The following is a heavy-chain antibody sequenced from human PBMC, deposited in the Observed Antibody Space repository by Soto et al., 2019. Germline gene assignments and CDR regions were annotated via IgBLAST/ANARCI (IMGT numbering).Heavy chain of an antibody. J-gene: IGHJ3*02. D-gene: IGHD3-10*01. CDR1: GFTFSNAL. V-gene: IGHV3-15*01. Sequence: GGSLRLSCAASGFTFSNALMSWVRQAPGKGLEWVGRIKSKTDGGTTDYAAPVKGRFTISRDDSKNTLYPQMNSLKTEDSAVYYGNTDQHYGPDAFDIWGQGTMVTVSS. CDR3: NTDQHYGPDAFDI. CDR2: IKSKTDGGTT.